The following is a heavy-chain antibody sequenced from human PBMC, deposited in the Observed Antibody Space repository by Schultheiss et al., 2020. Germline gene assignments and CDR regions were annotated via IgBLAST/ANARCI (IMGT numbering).Heavy chain of an antibody. CDR1: GGSFSGYY. Sequence: SETLSLTCAVYGGSFSGYYWSWIRQPPGKGLEWIGEINHSGSTNYYPYLTSRVTISVDSSKKQSSLKVRSVTAADSGVYYCAGISGSYRSDIWGQGTMVTVSS. D-gene: IGHD1-26*01. CDR3: AGISGSYRSDI. V-gene: IGHV4-34*01. J-gene: IGHJ3*02. CDR2: INHSGST.